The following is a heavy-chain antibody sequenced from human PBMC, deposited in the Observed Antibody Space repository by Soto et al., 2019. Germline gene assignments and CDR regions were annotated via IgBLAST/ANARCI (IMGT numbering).Heavy chain of an antibody. Sequence: GGSLRLSCAASGFTFSSAWMNWVGQAPGKGLEWVGRIKSKTDGGTTEYAAPVKGRFTISRDDSKNTAYLQMNSLKTEDTAVYYCTRVGVRFLEWLSSTSYYFDYWGQGTLVTVSS. V-gene: IGHV3-15*07. CDR2: IKSKTDGGTT. CDR3: TRVGVRFLEWLSSTSYYFDY. D-gene: IGHD3-3*01. CDR1: GFTFSSAW. J-gene: IGHJ4*02.